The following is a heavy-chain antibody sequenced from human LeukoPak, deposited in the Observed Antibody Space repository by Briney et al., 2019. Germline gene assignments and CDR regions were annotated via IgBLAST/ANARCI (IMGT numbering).Heavy chain of an antibody. CDR1: GFTFSSYA. CDR3: AKGDYGDYVYYFDY. D-gene: IGHD4-17*01. Sequence: GGPLRLSCAASGFTFSSYAMSWVRQAPGKGLEWVSAISGSGGSTYYADSVKGRFTISRDNSKNTLYLQMNSLRAEDTAVYYCAKGDYGDYVYYFDYWGQGTLVTVSS. CDR2: ISGSGGST. V-gene: IGHV3-23*01. J-gene: IGHJ4*02.